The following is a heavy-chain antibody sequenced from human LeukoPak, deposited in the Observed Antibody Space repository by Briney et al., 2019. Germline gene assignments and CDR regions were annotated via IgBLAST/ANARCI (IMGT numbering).Heavy chain of an antibody. CDR3: AREKLSTSWYGGSRDYRHYFYGMDV. CDR1: GDSFTTYY. CDR2: IYYSGTT. D-gene: IGHD2-2*01. J-gene: IGHJ6*02. V-gene: IGHV4-59*01. Sequence: SETLSLTCSLSGDSFTTYYWSWLRQPPGKGLEWIGYIYYSGTTNYNPSLETRVTISIDRPKNQFSLKLASVTAADTAVYYCAREKLSTSWYGGSRDYRHYFYGMDVWGQGTTVTVSS.